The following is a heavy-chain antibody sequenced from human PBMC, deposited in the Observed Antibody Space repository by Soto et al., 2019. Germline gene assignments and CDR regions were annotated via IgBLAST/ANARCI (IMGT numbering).Heavy chain of an antibody. CDR2: IYWDDDK. V-gene: IGHV2-5*02. CDR3: AHRILRTVFGLVTTTAIYFDF. Sequence: QITLNESGPTVVKPAETLTMTCTFSGFSLTTSGVGVGWIRQSPGKAPEGLALIYWDDDKRYSASLKSRLTITKHTSKNQVVLTMASVDPADTATYYCAHRILRTVFGLVTTTAIYFDFWGQGTPVVVSS. CDR1: GFSLTTSGVG. J-gene: IGHJ4*02. D-gene: IGHD3-3*01.